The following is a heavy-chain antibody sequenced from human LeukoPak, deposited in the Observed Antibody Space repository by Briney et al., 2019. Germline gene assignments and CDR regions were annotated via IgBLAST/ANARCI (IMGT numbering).Heavy chain of an antibody. CDR3: ARGYIDNLGYSPRSSFDS. D-gene: IGHD3-22*01. J-gene: IGHJ4*02. Sequence: GGSLRLSCAASGFSFSSYSMNWVRQAPGQGLEWVSSISSTSRSSYIFYAESVKGRFTISRDNTKNSLFLQMNSLVAEDTAVYYCARGYIDNLGYSPRSSFDSWGQGSLVTVSS. CDR2: ISSTSRSSYI. CDR1: GFSFSSYS. V-gene: IGHV3-21*01.